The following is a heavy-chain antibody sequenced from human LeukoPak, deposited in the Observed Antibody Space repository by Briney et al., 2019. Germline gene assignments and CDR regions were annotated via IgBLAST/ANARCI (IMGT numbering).Heavy chain of an antibody. V-gene: IGHV3-23*01. CDR2: ISGSGGST. CDR3: ALGGSRYYSPIDS. J-gene: IGHJ4*02. CDR1: GFIFSTYA. D-gene: IGHD3-3*01. Sequence: PGGSLRLSCEGSGFIFSTYAMSWVRQAPGKGLEWVSVISGSGGSTYYADSVKGRFTISRDNSKNMLYLQMSSLRAEDTAFYYCALGGSRYYSPIDSWGQGTLVTVSS.